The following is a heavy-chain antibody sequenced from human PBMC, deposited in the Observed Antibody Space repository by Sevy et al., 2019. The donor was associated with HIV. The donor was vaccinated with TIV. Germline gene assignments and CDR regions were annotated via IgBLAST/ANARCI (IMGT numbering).Heavy chain of an antibody. CDR1: GGTFSSYA. V-gene: IGHV1-69*13. CDR3: ARADGSNYISPLDYYYGMDV. D-gene: IGHD4-4*01. CDR2: IIPIFGTA. Sequence: ASVKVSCKASGGTFSSYAISWVRQAPGQGLEWMGGIIPIFGTANHAQKFQGRVTITADESTSTAYMEPSSLRSKDTAVYYCARADGSNYISPLDYYYGMDVWGHGTTVTVSS. J-gene: IGHJ6*02.